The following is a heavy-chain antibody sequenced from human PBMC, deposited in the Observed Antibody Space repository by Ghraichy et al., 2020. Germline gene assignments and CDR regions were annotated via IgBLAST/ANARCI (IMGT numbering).Heavy chain of an antibody. CDR2: ITAYNGNT. Sequence: ASVKVSCKASGYTFTSYGISWVRQAPGQGLEWMGWITAYNGNTNYAQKLQGRVTMTTDTSTSTAYMELRSLRYDDTAVYYCASPYNSGWLEVWGQGTLVTVSS. J-gene: IGHJ4*02. CDR3: ASPYNSGWLEV. V-gene: IGHV1-18*01. CDR1: GYTFTSYG. D-gene: IGHD6-19*01.